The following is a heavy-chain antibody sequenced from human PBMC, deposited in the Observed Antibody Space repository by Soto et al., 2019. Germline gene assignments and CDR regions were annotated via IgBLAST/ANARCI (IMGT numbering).Heavy chain of an antibody. J-gene: IGHJ5*02. D-gene: IGHD4-17*01. V-gene: IGHV1-8*01. Sequence: QVQLVQSGAEVRKPGASVKVSCKASGYTFTSYDINWVRQATGQGLEYLGWMSPNSGNTGYVQKFQGRVTMTWDTSITTAYMELSSLRSEDTAMYFCARGVKYGAYSRWFDPWGQGTLVTVSS. CDR2: MSPNSGNT. CDR3: ARGVKYGAYSRWFDP. CDR1: GYTFTSYD.